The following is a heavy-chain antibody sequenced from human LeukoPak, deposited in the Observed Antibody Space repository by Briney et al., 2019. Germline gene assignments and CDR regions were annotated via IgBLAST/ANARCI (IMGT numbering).Heavy chain of an antibody. J-gene: IGHJ4*02. CDR2: ISSSGSTI. D-gene: IGHD7-27*01. CDR3: ARGRRTGDRGYYFDY. V-gene: IGHV3-48*03. CDR1: GFTFSSYE. Sequence: GGSLRLSCAASGFTFSSYEMNWVRQAPGKGLEWVSYISSSGSTIYYADSVKGRFTISRDNANNSLYLQMNNLRAEDTAMYYCARGRRTGDRGYYFDYWGQGTLVTVSS.